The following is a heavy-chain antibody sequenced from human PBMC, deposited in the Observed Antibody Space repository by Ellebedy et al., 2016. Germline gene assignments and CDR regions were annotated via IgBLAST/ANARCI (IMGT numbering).Heavy chain of an antibody. J-gene: IGHJ5*02. Sequence: GGSLRLSXATSGFIFSNWGMTWVRQAPGKGLECVSAISRSGATTDYADSVRGRFTISRDNVEDSLYLQINSLRAEDTAVYYCARDLGRWLQFLDSWGQGTLVTVSS. CDR1: GFIFSNWG. D-gene: IGHD5-24*01. CDR2: ISRSGATT. CDR3: ARDLGRWLQFLDS. V-gene: IGHV3-23*01.